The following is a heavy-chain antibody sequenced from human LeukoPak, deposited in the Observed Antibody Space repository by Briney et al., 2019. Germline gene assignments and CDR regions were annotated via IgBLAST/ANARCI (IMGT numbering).Heavy chain of an antibody. V-gene: IGHV1-8*03. J-gene: IGHJ4*02. Sequence: GASVKVSCKASGYTFTSYDINWVRQATGQGLEWMGWMNPNSGNTGYAQKFQGRVTITRNTSISTAYMELSSLRSEDTAVYYCAKDALESDPEDYYDSRDGFDYWGQGTLVTVSS. CDR3: AKDALESDPEDYYDSRDGFDY. CDR1: GYTFTSYD. CDR2: MNPNSGNT. D-gene: IGHD3-22*01.